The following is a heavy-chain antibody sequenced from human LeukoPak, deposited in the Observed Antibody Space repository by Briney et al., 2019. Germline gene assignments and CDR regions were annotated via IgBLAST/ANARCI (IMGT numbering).Heavy chain of an antibody. Sequence: SETLSLTCTVSGGSISSYYWSWIRQPPGKGLEWIGYIYYSGSTNYNPSLKSRVTISVDTSKNQFSLKLSSVTAADTAVYYCASLTMVRGVIFDYWGQGTLVTVSS. CDR2: IYYSGST. D-gene: IGHD3-10*01. J-gene: IGHJ4*02. CDR1: GGSISSYY. CDR3: ASLTMVRGVIFDY. V-gene: IGHV4-59*01.